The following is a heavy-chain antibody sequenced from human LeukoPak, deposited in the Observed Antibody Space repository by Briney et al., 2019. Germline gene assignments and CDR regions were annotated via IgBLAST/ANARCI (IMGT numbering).Heavy chain of an antibody. CDR1: GFTFSSYS. J-gene: IGHJ6*02. CDR3: ARGGSYYDILTGYYTPKGMDV. Sequence: GGSLRLSCAASGFTFSSYSMNWVRQAPGKGLEWVSSISSSSSYIYYADSVKGRFTISRDNAKNSLYLQMNSLRAEDTAVYYCARGGSYYDILTGYYTPKGMDVWGQGTTVTVSS. V-gene: IGHV3-21*01. D-gene: IGHD3-9*01. CDR2: ISSSSSYI.